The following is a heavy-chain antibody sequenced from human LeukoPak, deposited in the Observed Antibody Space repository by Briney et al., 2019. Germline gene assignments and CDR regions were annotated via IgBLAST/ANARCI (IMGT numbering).Heavy chain of an antibody. D-gene: IGHD3-22*01. CDR3: ASTENYYDSSGFLYYFDY. Sequence: ASVKVSCKASGGTFSSYAISWVRQAPGQGLEWMGGIIPIFGTANYAQKFQGRVTITADKSTSTACMELSSLRSEDTAVYYCASTENYYDSSGFLYYFDYWGQGTLVTVSS. J-gene: IGHJ4*02. CDR1: GGTFSSYA. V-gene: IGHV1-69*06. CDR2: IIPIFGTA.